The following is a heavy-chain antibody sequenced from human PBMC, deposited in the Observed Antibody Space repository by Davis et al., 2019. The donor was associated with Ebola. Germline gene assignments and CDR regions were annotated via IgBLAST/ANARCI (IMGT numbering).Heavy chain of an antibody. D-gene: IGHD2-15*01. CDR1: GYTFNSYS. CDR3: ARALGYCSGGSCRYDAFDI. J-gene: IGHJ3*02. CDR2: ISHYDFST. Sequence: AASVKVSCKASGYTFNSYSFNWVRQAPGQGLEWMGRISHYDFSTNYGEKFQDRVTLTTDTSTNTAYMELRSLRSDDTAVYYCARALGYCSGGSCRYDAFDIWGQGTMVTVSS. V-gene: IGHV1-18*01.